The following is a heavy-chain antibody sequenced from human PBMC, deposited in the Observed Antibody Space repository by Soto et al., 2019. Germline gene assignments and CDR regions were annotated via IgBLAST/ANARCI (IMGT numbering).Heavy chain of an antibody. CDR2: FHYSGST. CDR1: GGSISSGPYS. D-gene: IGHD2-2*01. CDR3: ARLGGYCSGTSCYGYYGMDV. Sequence: PSETLSLTCTVSGGSISSGPYSWGWIRQPPGKGLEWIGTFHYSGSTYYSPSLESRVTISVDTSKNLFSLKVSSVTAADTAVYYCARLGGYCSGTSCYGYYGMDVWGQVTTVTVSS. J-gene: IGHJ6*02. V-gene: IGHV4-39*01.